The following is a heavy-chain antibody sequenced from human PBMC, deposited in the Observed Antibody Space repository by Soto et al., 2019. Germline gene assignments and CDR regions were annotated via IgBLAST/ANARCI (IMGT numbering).Heavy chain of an antibody. D-gene: IGHD3-16*01. Sequence: GGSLRLSCAASGFTFSNYALAWVRQAPGKGLEWVSGISGSGGSTFYPDSVKGRFTISRDNSKNSLYLQMNSLRAEDTAVHYCAINYGTLIGANYFDYWGQGALVTVSS. CDR3: AINYGTLIGANYFDY. J-gene: IGHJ4*02. CDR1: GFTFSNYA. V-gene: IGHV3-23*01. CDR2: ISGSGGST.